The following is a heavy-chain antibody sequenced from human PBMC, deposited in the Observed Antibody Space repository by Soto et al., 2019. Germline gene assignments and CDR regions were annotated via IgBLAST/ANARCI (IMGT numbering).Heavy chain of an antibody. CDR1: GGSISSGGSY. J-gene: IGHJ6*02. Sequence: SETLSLTCNVSGGSISSGGSYWSWIRQHPGKGLEWIGYIYYSGSTYYNPSLKSRVTISVDTSKNQFSLKLSSVTAADTAVYYCAREGYASRNYYYYGMDVWGQGTTVTVSS. V-gene: IGHV4-31*03. CDR2: IYYSGST. CDR3: AREGYASRNYYYYGMDV. D-gene: IGHD2-2*01.